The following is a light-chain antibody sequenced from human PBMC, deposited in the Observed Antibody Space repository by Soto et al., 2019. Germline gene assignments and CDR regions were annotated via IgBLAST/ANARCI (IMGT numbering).Light chain of an antibody. CDR3: QQYYSYPRT. J-gene: IGKJ1*01. V-gene: IGKV1-8*01. CDR1: QGISRY. Sequence: AIRMTQSPSSLSASTGDRVTITCRASQGISRYLAWYQQKPGKAPKLLIYAASTLQSGVPSRFSGSGSGTDFTLPISCLQSEDFATYYCQQYYSYPRTFGQGTKVEIK. CDR2: AAS.